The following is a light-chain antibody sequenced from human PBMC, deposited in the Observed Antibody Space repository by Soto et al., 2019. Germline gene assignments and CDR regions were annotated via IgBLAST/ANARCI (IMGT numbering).Light chain of an antibody. CDR1: SSDVGGYNY. V-gene: IGLV2-14*01. Sequence: QSVLPQPASVSGSPGQSITIACTGTSSDVGGYNYVSWYQQYPGKAPRLVISDVSNRPSGVSNRFSGSKSGNSASLTISGLQAEDEADYYCSSYTSSSTYVFGTGTKVTVL. J-gene: IGLJ1*01. CDR3: SSYTSSSTYV. CDR2: DVS.